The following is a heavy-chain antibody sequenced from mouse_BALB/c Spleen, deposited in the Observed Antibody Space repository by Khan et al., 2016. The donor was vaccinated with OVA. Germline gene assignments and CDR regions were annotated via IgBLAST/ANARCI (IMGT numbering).Heavy chain of an antibody. Sequence: EVELVESGGGLVQPGGSLRLSCATSGFTFTDYYMSWVRQPPGKALEWLGFIRNKPNGYTTEYSESVKGRFTISSANSQSILYLQMNTLRAEDSATYYCARDKGGLLHYVWGAGTTVTVSS. D-gene: IGHD2-3*01. J-gene: IGHJ1*01. V-gene: IGHV7-3*02. CDR1: GFTFTDYY. CDR2: IRNKPNGYTT. CDR3: ARDKGGLLHYV.